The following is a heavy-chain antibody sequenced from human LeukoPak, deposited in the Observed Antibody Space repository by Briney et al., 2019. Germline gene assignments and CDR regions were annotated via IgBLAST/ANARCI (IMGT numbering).Heavy chain of an antibody. CDR3: ARVSLGRSNYFDC. Sequence: SETLSLTCTVSGGSISSGGYYWSWIRQHPGKGLEWIGYIYYSGSTYYNPSLKSRVTISVDTSKNQFSLKLSSVTAADTAVYYCARVSLGRSNYFDCWGQGTLVTVSS. V-gene: IGHV4-31*03. J-gene: IGHJ4*02. CDR1: GGSISSGGYY. D-gene: IGHD3-16*01. CDR2: IYYSGST.